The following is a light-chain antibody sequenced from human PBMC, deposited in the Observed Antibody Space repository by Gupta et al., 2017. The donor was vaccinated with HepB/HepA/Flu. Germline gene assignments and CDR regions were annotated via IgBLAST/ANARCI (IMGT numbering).Light chain of an antibody. CDR1: SLTSHT. CDR2: AKK. J-gene: IGLJ2*01. V-gene: IGLV3-19*01. CDR3: GSRDSTLNRIL. Sequence: SSQLTQWPTVSVAVGQAARITCQGDSLTSHTASWYQQKSGQAPILIVYAKKFRPPGISARFSSSSLGDLASLTIQRTQVDDEAVYFCGSRDSTLNRILFGGGTTLTV.